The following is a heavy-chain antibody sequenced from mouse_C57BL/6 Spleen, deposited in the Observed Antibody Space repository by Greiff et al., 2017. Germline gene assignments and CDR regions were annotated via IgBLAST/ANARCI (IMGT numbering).Heavy chain of an antibody. J-gene: IGHJ1*03. D-gene: IGHD1-1*01. CDR3: ARRDYYGSSKYFDV. CDR1: GYTFTSYW. Sequence: QVQLQQPGAELVRPGSSVKLSCKASGYTFTSYWMHWVKQRPIQGLEWIGNIDPSDSETHYNQQFKDKATLTVDKSSSTAYMQLSSLTSEDSAVYYCARRDYYGSSKYFDVWGTGTTVTVAS. CDR2: IDPSDSET. V-gene: IGHV1-52*01.